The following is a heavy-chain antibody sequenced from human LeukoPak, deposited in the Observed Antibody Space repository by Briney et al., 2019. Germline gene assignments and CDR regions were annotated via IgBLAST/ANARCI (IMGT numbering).Heavy chain of an antibody. CDR3: ARDPGVVAFHYFDF. J-gene: IGHJ4*02. Sequence: GGSLRLSCAASGFTFSSHAMAWVRQAPGKGLEWVSAIGGRGGSTYYADSVKGRFTISRDNSKNTVYLQMNSLRAEDTAVYYCARDPGVVAFHYFDFWGQGTLVAVSS. V-gene: IGHV3-23*01. D-gene: IGHD3-3*01. CDR2: IGGRGGST. CDR1: GFTFSSHA.